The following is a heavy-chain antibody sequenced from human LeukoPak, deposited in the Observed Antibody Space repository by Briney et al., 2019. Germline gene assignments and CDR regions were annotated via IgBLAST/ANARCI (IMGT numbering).Heavy chain of an antibody. D-gene: IGHD6-19*01. Sequence: PGRSLRLSCAVPGFTTRSYAMNWVRQAPGNGLTRVSTISAVTDSTYYTDYVKGRFTISRDNFRNMLHLEMNSLRAEDTAVYYCAKGGAVPWTGLDCWGQGTLVTVSS. J-gene: IGHJ4*02. CDR3: AKGGAVPWTGLDC. V-gene: IGHV3-23*01. CDR2: ISAVTDST. CDR1: GFTTRSYA.